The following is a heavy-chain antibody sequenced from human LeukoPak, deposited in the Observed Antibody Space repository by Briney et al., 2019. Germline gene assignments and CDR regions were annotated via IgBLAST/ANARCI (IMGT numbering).Heavy chain of an antibody. V-gene: IGHV1-18*01. CDR2: ISAYNGNT. J-gene: IGHJ4*02. D-gene: IGHD1-26*01. Sequence: YTFTSYGXXXVRQAPXQGLXXXGWISAYNGNTNYAQKLQGRVTMTTDTSTSTAYMELRSLRSDDTAVYYCARVVGADGNFDYWGQGTLVTVSS. CDR3: ARVVGADGNFDY. CDR1: YTFTSYG.